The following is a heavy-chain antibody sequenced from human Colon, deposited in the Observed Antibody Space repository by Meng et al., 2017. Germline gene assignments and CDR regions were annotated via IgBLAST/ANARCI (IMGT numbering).Heavy chain of an antibody. Sequence: ASVKVSCKASGYTFSNYGISWVRQAPGQGLEWMGWISGHHGNTNYAQNLQGRVTMTTDTSTSTAYMELRSLRSDDTAVDYCARDDRYCDSTTCYAGNYYYYGMDVWGQGTTVTVSS. CDR1: GYTFSNYG. V-gene: IGHV1-18*01. D-gene: IGHD2-2*01. J-gene: IGHJ6*02. CDR2: ISGHHGNT. CDR3: ARDDRYCDSTTCYAGNYYYYGMDV.